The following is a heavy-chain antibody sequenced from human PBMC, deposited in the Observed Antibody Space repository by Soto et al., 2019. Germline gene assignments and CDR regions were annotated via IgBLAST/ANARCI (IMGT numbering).Heavy chain of an antibody. V-gene: IGHV4-59*01. CDR1: GGSLNSYY. CDR3: ARFSPPRKSYDSNPGWFDP. J-gene: IGHJ5*02. CDR2: VSSTGST. Sequence: ETLSLTCTVSGGSLNSYYWTWIRQSPGKGLEWIGYVSSTGSTNYNPSLKSRLTMSLDTSTNEVSLSLTSVTAADAAVFFCARFSPPRKSYDSNPGWFDPWGQGIMVTVSS. D-gene: IGHD3-22*01.